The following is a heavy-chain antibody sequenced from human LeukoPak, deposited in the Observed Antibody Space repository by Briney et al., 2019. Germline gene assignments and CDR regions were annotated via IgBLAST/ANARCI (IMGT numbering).Heavy chain of an antibody. CDR2: INHSGST. CDR1: GGSFSAYY. Sequence: SETLSLTCAVYGGSFSAYYWSWIRQPPGKGLEWIGEINHSGSTNYNPSLKSRVTLSVDTSKNQFSLKLSSVTAADTAVYYCARLGLYYYGSGSYYGYGMDVWGKGTTVTVSS. V-gene: IGHV4-34*01. CDR3: ARLGLYYYGSGSYYGYGMDV. J-gene: IGHJ6*04. D-gene: IGHD3-10*01.